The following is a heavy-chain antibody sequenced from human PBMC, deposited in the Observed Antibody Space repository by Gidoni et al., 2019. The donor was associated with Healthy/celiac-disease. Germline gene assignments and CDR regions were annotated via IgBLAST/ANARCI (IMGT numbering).Heavy chain of an antibody. J-gene: IGHJ6*02. CDR1: GFTFSSYA. V-gene: IGHV3-23*01. Sequence: EVQLLESGGGLVQPGGSLRLSCAASGFTFSSYAMSWVRQAPGKGLEWVSAISGSGGSTYYADSVKGRFTISRDNSKNTLYLQMNSLRAEDTAVYYCAKDSSKWLLSVLWFYYGMDVWGQGPTVTVSS. D-gene: IGHD3-3*01. CDR2: ISGSGGST. CDR3: AKDSSKWLLSVLWFYYGMDV.